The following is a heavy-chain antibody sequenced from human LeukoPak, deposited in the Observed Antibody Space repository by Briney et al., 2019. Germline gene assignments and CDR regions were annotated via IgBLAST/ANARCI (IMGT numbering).Heavy chain of an antibody. CDR1: GFTFSSYW. D-gene: IGHD6-13*01. Sequence: GGSLRLSCAASGFTFSSYWMSWVRQAPGKGLEWVANIKQDGSEKYYVDSVKGRFTISRDNAKNSLYLQMNSLRAEDTAVYYCAKDSTGYSSSWYRGTFDYWGQGTLVTVSS. CDR3: AKDSTGYSSSWYRGTFDY. J-gene: IGHJ4*02. CDR2: IKQDGSEK. V-gene: IGHV3-7*01.